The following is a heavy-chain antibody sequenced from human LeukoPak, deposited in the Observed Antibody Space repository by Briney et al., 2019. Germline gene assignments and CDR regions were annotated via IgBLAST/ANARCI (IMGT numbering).Heavy chain of an antibody. CDR2: ISYDGTNK. D-gene: IGHD3-10*01. V-gene: IGHV3-30-3*01. J-gene: IGHJ4*02. CDR3: TRDTFGGDDS. CDR1: GFTFSNYA. Sequence: GGSLRLSCAASGFTFSNYAMHCVRQAPGKGLEWVAVISYDGTNKYYADSVKGRFTISRDNAKNTLYLQMNSLRAEDTALYFCTRDTFGGDDSWGQGTLVTVSS.